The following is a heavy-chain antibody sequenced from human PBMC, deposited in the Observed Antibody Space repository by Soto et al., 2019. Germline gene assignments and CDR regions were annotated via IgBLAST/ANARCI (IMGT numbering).Heavy chain of an antibody. CDR2: ISSNGGST. J-gene: IGHJ6*02. V-gene: IGHV3-64D*08. CDR1: GFTFSSYA. Sequence: GGSLRLSCSASGFTFSSYAMYWVRQAPGKGLEYVSAISSNGGSTSYADSVKGRFTISRDNSKNTLDLQMSSLRAEDTAVYYCVKGKAQVMIGYFYYAMDVWGQGTTVTVSS. D-gene: IGHD2-21*01. CDR3: VKGKAQVMIGYFYYAMDV.